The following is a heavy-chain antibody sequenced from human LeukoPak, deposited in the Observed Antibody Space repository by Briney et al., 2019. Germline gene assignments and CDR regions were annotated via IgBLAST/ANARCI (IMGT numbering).Heavy chain of an antibody. V-gene: IGHV3-20*04. D-gene: IGHD3-22*01. CDR2: INWNGGST. Sequence: GGSLRLSCAASGFTFDDYGMSWVRQAPGKGLEWVSGINWNGGSTGYAEYVKGRFTISRDNAKNSLYLQMNSLRAEDTALYYCARVKTYDSSGYKDYWGQGTLVTVSS. J-gene: IGHJ4*02. CDR3: ARVKTYDSSGYKDY. CDR1: GFTFDDYG.